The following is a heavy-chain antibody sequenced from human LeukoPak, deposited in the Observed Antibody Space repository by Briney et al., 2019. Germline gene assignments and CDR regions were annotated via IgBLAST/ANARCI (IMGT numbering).Heavy chain of an antibody. V-gene: IGHV3-9*01. CDR3: AKSSSGYYSAFDI. Sequence: GGSLRLSCAASGFTFDDYAMHWVRQAPGKGLEWVSGISWNSSSIGYADSVKGRFTISRDTAKNSLYLQMNSLRAEDTALYYCAKSSSGYYSAFDIWGQGTMVTVSS. CDR2: ISWNSSSI. CDR1: GFTFDDYA. D-gene: IGHD3-22*01. J-gene: IGHJ3*02.